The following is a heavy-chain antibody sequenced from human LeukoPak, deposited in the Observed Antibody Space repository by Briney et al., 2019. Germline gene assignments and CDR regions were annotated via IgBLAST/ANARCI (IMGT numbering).Heavy chain of an antibody. CDR1: GGSISNYY. D-gene: IGHD3-10*01. CDR3: ASDGEYGSGRYYFDY. J-gene: IGHJ4*02. CDR2: IYYSGST. V-gene: IGHV4-59*08. Sequence: SETLSLTCTVFGGSISNYYWSWIRQPPGKGLEWIGYIYYSGSTNYNPSLKSRVTISVDTSKNQFSLKLSSVTAADTAVYYCASDGEYGSGRYYFDYWGQGTLVTVSS.